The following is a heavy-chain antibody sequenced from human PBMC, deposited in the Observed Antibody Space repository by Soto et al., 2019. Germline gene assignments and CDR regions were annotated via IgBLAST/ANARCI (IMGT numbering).Heavy chain of an antibody. Sequence: SETLSLTWTVSGGSISSYYWSWIRQPPGRGLEWIGYIYYSGSTNYNPSLKSRVSISMDTSKNQFSLKLRSVTAADTAVFYCARSAVAGNLFDYWGQGTLVTVSS. CDR1: GGSISSYY. D-gene: IGHD6-19*01. V-gene: IGHV4-59*01. CDR3: ARSAVAGNLFDY. CDR2: IYYSGST. J-gene: IGHJ4*02.